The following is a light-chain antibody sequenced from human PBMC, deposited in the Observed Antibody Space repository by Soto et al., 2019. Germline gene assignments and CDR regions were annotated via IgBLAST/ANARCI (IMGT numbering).Light chain of an antibody. CDR3: QQYGSSPLT. V-gene: IGKV3-20*01. CDR1: RSVSSSF. CDR2: GAS. J-gene: IGKJ4*01. Sequence: EIVLTQSPGTLSLSPGERATLYCRASRSVSSSFLAWYQQKPGQAPRLLIYGASSRATGIPDRFSGSGSGTDFTLTISRLEPEDVAVYYRQQYGSSPLTFGGGTKVEIK.